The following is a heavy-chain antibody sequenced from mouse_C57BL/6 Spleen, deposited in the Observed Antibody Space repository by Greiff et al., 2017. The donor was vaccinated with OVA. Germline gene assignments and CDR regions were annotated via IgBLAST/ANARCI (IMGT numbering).Heavy chain of an antibody. D-gene: IGHD2-4*01. V-gene: IGHV1-15*01. Sequence: QVQLKESGAELVRPGASVTLSCKASGYTFTDYEMHWVKQTPVHGLEWIGAIDPETGGTAYNQKFKGKAILTADKSSSTAYMELRSLTSEDSAVYYCTREYDYSAWFAYWGQGTLVTVSA. CDR2: IDPETGGT. J-gene: IGHJ3*01. CDR3: TREYDYSAWFAY. CDR1: GYTFTDYE.